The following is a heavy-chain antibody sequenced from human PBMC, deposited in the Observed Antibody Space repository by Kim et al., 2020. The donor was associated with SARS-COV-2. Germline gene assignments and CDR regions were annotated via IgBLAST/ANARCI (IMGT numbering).Heavy chain of an antibody. CDR2: ISSSGSTI. D-gene: IGHD1-26*01. CDR1: GFTFSSYE. Sequence: GGSLRLSCAASGFTFSSYEMNWVRQAPGKGLEWVSYISSSGSTIYYADSVKGRFTISRDNAKNSLYPQMNSLRAEDTAVYYCARDGTQIRYWGQGTLVTVSS. J-gene: IGHJ4*02. CDR3: ARDGTQIRY. V-gene: IGHV3-48*03.